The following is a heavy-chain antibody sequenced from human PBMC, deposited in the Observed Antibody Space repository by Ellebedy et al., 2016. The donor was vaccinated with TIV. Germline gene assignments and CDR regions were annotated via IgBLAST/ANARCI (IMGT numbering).Heavy chain of an antibody. CDR2: INHSGST. Sequence: SETLSLXXAVYGGSFSGYYWSWIRQPPGKGLEWIGEINHSGSTNYNPSLKSRVTISVDTSKNQFSLKLSSVTAADTAVYYCARDYDYYGSGSYLGYWGQGTLVTVSS. D-gene: IGHD3-10*01. J-gene: IGHJ4*02. CDR1: GGSFSGYY. CDR3: ARDYDYYGSGSYLGY. V-gene: IGHV4-34*01.